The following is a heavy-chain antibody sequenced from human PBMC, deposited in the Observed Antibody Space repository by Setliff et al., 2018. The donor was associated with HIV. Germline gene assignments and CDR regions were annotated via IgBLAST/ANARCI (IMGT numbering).Heavy chain of an antibody. Sequence: ASVKVSCKASGYIFSSYAFNWVRQAPGQGLEWMGWISAHNGNTNYAQKFQGRVTMTTDTSSSTAYMELRSLKSDDTAVYYCASHNRETADDLLTAYYNYYYYTDVWGKGPRSPSP. CDR1: GYIFSSYA. CDR2: ISAHNGNT. D-gene: IGHD3-9*01. V-gene: IGHV1-18*01. J-gene: IGHJ6*03. CDR3: ASHNRETADDLLTAYYNYYYYTDV.